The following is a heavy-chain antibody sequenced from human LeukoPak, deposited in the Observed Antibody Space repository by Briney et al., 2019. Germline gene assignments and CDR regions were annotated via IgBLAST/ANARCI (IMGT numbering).Heavy chain of an antibody. D-gene: IGHD3-22*01. CDR1: GGTFSSYA. Sequence: ASVKVSCKASGGTFSSYAISWVRQAPGQGLEWMGGIIPIFGTANYAQKFQGRVTITADESTSTAYMELSSLRSEDTAVYYCARSEPPYYYDSSGEGVADFDYWGQGTLVTVSS. J-gene: IGHJ4*02. V-gene: IGHV1-69*13. CDR3: ARSEPPYYYDSSGEGVADFDY. CDR2: IIPIFGTA.